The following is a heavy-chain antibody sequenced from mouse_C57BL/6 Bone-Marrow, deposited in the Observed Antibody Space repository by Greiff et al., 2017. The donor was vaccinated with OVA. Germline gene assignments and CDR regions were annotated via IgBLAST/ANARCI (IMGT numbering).Heavy chain of an antibody. CDR1: GFSLTSYG. CDR3: AKSSITTDWYFDV. CDR2: IWRGGST. Sequence: QVQQQQSGPGLVQPSQSLSITCTVSGFSLTSYGVHWVRQSPGKGLEWLGVIWRGGSTDYNAAFMSRLSITKDNSKSQVFFKMNSLQADDTAIYYCAKSSITTDWYFDVWGTGTTVTVSS. J-gene: IGHJ1*03. V-gene: IGHV2-5*01. D-gene: IGHD1-1*01.